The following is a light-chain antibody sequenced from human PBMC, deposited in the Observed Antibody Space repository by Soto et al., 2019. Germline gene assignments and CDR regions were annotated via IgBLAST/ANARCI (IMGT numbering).Light chain of an antibody. J-gene: IGKJ4*01. CDR2: NSF. Sequence: EIVLTQSPATLSVSRGERASLSCRASGSVSSNLAWNQQKPGQAPRLLIYNSFTRATGIPARVSGSGSGTEFTLIISSLQFEDFAVYYCQQYNEWPPTFGGGTKVEIK. CDR1: GSVSSN. V-gene: IGKV3-15*01. CDR3: QQYNEWPPT.